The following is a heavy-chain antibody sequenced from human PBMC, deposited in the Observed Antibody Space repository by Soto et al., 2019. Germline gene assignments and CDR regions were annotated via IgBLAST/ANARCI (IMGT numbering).Heavy chain of an antibody. CDR1: GFTFSDYY. V-gene: IGHV3-11*01. Sequence: GGSLRLSCAASGFTFSDYYMSWIRQAPGKGLEWVSYISSSGSTIYYADAVKGRFTISRDNAKNTLYVKMNSLRAEATAVYYCARDGYSSSWYEGPTAGNWFDPWGQGTLVTVSS. CDR3: ARDGYSSSWYEGPTAGNWFDP. J-gene: IGHJ5*02. CDR2: ISSSGSTI. D-gene: IGHD6-13*01.